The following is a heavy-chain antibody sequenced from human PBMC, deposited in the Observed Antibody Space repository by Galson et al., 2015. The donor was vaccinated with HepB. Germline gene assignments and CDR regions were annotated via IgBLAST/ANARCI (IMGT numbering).Heavy chain of an antibody. V-gene: IGHV3-23*01. J-gene: IGHJ4*02. CDR2: ISGSGGST. CDR1: GFTFSSYA. CDR3: AKDHARVRGVIGDFDY. D-gene: IGHD3-10*01. Sequence: SLRLSCAASGFTFSSYAMSWVRQAPGKGLEWVSAISGSGGSTYYADSVKGRFTISRDNSKNTLYLQMNSLRAEDTAVYYCAKDHARVRGVIGDFDYWGQGTLFTVSS.